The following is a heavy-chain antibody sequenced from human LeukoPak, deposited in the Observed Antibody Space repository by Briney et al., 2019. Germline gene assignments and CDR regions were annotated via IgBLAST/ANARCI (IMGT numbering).Heavy chain of an antibody. CDR2: VYYSGNT. J-gene: IGHJ4*02. D-gene: IGHD1/OR15-1a*01. Sequence: SETLSLTCSVSGGSINSAGYYWTWIRQHPGKGLEWIGFVYYSGNTYYNPFLKSRITISLDTSKNQFSLKLRSVTAADTAVYYCARGGNNGYRWAFDSWGQGTLVTVS. V-gene: IGHV4-31*03. CDR1: GGSINSAGYY. CDR3: ARGGNNGYRWAFDS.